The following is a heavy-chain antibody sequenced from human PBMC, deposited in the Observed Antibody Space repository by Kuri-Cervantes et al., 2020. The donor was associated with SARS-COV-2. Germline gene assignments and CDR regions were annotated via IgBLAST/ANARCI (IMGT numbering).Heavy chain of an antibody. J-gene: IGHJ4*02. V-gene: IGHV3-30-3*01. Sequence: GESLKISCAASGFTFSNYAMHWVRLAPGKGLDWMALISYDGSNEYYAGSVRGRFTISRDNSKSMLYLQMNSLRAEDTAVYYCAKVVVAATGYFDYWGQGTLVTVSS. D-gene: IGHD2-15*01. CDR3: AKVVVAATGYFDY. CDR1: GFTFSNYA. CDR2: ISYDGSNE.